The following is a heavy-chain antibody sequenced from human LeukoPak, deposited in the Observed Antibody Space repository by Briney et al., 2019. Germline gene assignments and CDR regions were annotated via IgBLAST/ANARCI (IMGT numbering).Heavy chain of an antibody. D-gene: IGHD6-19*01. V-gene: IGHV3-23*01. Sequence: GGSLRLSCAASGFIFSNYGMSWVRQAPGKGLEWVSAIRGNAGTTYYADSVKDRFTISRDNSKNTLYLQMNSLRAEDTAVYYCAKAPVGYSSGWYDYWGQGTLVTVSS. CDR3: AKAPVGYSSGWYDY. J-gene: IGHJ4*02. CDR1: GFIFSNYG. CDR2: IRGNAGTT.